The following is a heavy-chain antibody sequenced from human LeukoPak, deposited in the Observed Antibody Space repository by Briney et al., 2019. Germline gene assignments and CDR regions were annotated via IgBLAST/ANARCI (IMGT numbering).Heavy chain of an antibody. D-gene: IGHD5-24*01. J-gene: IGHJ6*03. CDR2: IYYSGST. CDR3: AGGYKYAYYNYYYMDV. V-gene: IGHV4-59*01. Sequence: SETLSLTCTVSSGSISSYYWSWIRQPPGKGLEWIGYIYYSGSTNYNPSLKSRVTISVDTSKNQFSLKLSSVTAADTAVYYCAGGYKYAYYNYYYMDVWGKGTTVTVSS. CDR1: SGSISSYY.